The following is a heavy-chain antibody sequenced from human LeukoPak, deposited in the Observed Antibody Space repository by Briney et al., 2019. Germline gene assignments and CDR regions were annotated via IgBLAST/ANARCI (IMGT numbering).Heavy chain of an antibody. CDR3: ATPEYDFWSGYQEYFQH. J-gene: IGHJ1*01. CDR1: GFTFRSYA. V-gene: IGHV3-23*01. D-gene: IGHD3-3*01. CDR2: ISGSGGST. Sequence: GGSLTLSCAASGFTFRSYAMSWVRQAPGKGLEWVSAISGSGGSTYYADSVKGRFTISRDNSKNTLYLQMNSLRAEDTAVYYCATPEYDFWSGYQEYFQHWGQGTLVTVSS.